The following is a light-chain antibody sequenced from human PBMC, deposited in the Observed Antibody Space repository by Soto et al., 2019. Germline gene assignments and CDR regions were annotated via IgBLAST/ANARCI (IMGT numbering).Light chain of an antibody. J-gene: IGKJ4*01. CDR1: QNVSNN. CDR2: GAS. Sequence: EIVMTQSPATLSVSPGERATLSCRASQNVSNNLAWHQQRHGPAPRLLIYGASTWATDIHARFRGTGSETEFTLTISSPLAEDLAVYHCQQYESCTLTFGGGTKVDIK. V-gene: IGKV3D-15*01. CDR3: QQYESCTLT.